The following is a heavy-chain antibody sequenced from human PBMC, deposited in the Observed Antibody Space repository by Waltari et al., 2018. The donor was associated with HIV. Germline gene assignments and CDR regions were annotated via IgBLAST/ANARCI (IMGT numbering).Heavy chain of an antibody. V-gene: IGHV3-66*01. CDR3: ASIAYCGGDCYPRGMDV. D-gene: IGHD2-21*02. J-gene: IGHJ6*02. Sequence: EVQLVESGGGLVQPGGSLRPSCAASGLTGSSNSLSWVRQAPGKGLEWVSVIYSGGSTYYADSVKGRFTISRDNSKNTLYLQMNSLRAEDTAVYYCASIAYCGGDCYPRGMDVWGQGTTVTVSS. CDR2: IYSGGST. CDR1: GLTGSSNS.